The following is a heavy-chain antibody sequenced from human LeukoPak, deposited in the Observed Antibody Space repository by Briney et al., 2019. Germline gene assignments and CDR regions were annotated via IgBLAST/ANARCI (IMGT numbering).Heavy chain of an antibody. V-gene: IGHV4-38-2*02. Sequence: SETLCLTCTVSGCSISSYYWGWIRQPPGKGLEWIGSIYHSGSTYYNPSLKSRVTISVDTSKNQFSLKLSSVTAADTAVYYCAVTIVVVPAASTYYFDYWGQGTLVTVSS. CDR1: GCSISSYY. CDR2: IYHSGST. CDR3: AVTIVVVPAASTYYFDY. J-gene: IGHJ4*02. D-gene: IGHD2-2*01.